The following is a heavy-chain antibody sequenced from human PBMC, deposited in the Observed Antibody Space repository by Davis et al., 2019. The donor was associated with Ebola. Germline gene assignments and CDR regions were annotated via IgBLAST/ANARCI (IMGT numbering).Heavy chain of an antibody. CDR3: ARIVVVVTAIQFDP. J-gene: IGHJ5*02. CDR1: GFTFSTYS. Sequence: GESLKISCAASGFTFSTYSMSWVRQAPGKALEWVSSISSDSDYIYYADSAKGRFTISRDNAKNSLYLQMNSLRAEDTAVYYCARIVVVVTAIQFDPWGQGTLVTVSS. V-gene: IGHV3-21*01. D-gene: IGHD2-21*02. CDR2: ISSDSDYI.